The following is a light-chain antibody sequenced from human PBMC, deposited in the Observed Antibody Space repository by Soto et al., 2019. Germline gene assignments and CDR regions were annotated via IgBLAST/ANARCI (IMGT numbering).Light chain of an antibody. CDR2: EVS. CDR1: NSDIGGYNY. CDR3: SSYAGSNNYV. Sequence: QSSLTQPPSPSGSPGQAVPISCPGNNSDIGGYNYVSWYQQHPGKAPKLMIYEVSKRPSGVPDRFSGSKSGNTASLTVSGLQAEDEADYYCSSYAGSNNYVFGSGTKVTVL. J-gene: IGLJ1*01. V-gene: IGLV2-8*01.